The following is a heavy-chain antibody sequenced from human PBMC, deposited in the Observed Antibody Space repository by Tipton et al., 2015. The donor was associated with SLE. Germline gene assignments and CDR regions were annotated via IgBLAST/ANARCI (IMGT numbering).Heavy chain of an antibody. CDR2: IYYSGST. V-gene: IGHV4-59*01. CDR3: VRLAVAADAFDI. J-gene: IGHJ3*02. CDR1: GGSISGYY. D-gene: IGHD6-19*01. Sequence: TLSLTCTVSGGSISGYYWSWIRQPPGKGLEWIGNIYYSGSTSYNPSLKSRVTISVDTSKNQFSLRLSSVTAADTAVYYCVRLAVAADAFDIWGQGTMVTVSS.